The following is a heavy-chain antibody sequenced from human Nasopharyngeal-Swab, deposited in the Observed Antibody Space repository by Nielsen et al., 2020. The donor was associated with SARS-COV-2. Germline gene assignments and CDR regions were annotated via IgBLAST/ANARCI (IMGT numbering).Heavy chain of an antibody. V-gene: IGHV1-69*13. Sequence: SVKVSCKASGGTFSSYAISWVRQAPGQGLEWMGGIIPIFGTANYAQKFQGRVTITADESTSTAYMELSSLRSEDTAVYYCARASVEYSNADLYFDYWGQGTLVTVSS. CDR2: IIPIFGTA. J-gene: IGHJ4*02. CDR3: ARASVEYSNADLYFDY. CDR1: GGTFSSYA. D-gene: IGHD6-6*01.